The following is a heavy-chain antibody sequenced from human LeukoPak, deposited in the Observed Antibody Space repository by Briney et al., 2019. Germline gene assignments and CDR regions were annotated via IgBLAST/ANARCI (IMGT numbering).Heavy chain of an antibody. CDR3: ARRAVAGSRAFDI. CDR2: IHYGGRT. V-gene: IGHV4-39*01. D-gene: IGHD6-19*01. CDR1: GSSISSHY. J-gene: IGHJ3*02. Sequence: PPETLSLTCNVSGSSISSHYWGWIRPPPGKGLEWVGNIHYGGRTYYNPSLKSRVTISVDTSKNQFSLKLSTVTAADTAVFYCARRAVAGSRAFDIWGQGTMVTVSS.